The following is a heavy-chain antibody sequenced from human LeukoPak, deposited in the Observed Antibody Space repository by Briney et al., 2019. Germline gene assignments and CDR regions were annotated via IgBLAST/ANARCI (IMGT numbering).Heavy chain of an antibody. V-gene: IGHV1-2*02. Sequence: ASVKVSCKASGYTFTGYYMHWVRQAPGQGLEWMGWTNPNSGGTNYAQKFQGRVTMTRNTSISTAYMEPSSLRSEDTAVYYCASGQYSSSSLSYWGQGTLVTVSS. D-gene: IGHD6-6*01. CDR3: ASGQYSSSSLSY. CDR1: GYTFTGYY. J-gene: IGHJ4*02. CDR2: TNPNSGGT.